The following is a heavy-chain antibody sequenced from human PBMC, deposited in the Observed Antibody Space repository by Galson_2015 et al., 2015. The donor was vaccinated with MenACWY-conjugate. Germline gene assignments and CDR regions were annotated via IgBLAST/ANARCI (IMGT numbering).Heavy chain of an antibody. Sequence: CAISGDSVSSPSAAWTWIRQSPSRGLEWLGRTYYRSRWHNDYAVSVKSRITINPDTSRNQLSLQLSSVTPEDTAVYYCARGVTRTSGTINWYFDFWGRGTLVTVSS. CDR1: GDSVSSPSAA. V-gene: IGHV6-1*01. D-gene: IGHD6-13*01. CDR2: TYYRSRWHN. J-gene: IGHJ2*01. CDR3: ARGVTRTSGTINWYFDF.